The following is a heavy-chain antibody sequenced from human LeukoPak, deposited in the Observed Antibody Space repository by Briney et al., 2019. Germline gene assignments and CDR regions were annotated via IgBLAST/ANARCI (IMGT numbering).Heavy chain of an antibody. CDR1: GITFSSYA. Sequence: PGGSLRLSCAASGITFSSYAMTWVRQAPGKGLEWVSSISGSGGSTYDADSVKGRFTISRDNSKNTLYLQMNSLRAEDTAVYYCAKGGWEYSSSSDSWGQGTLVSVSS. V-gene: IGHV3-23*01. CDR3: AKGGWEYSSSSDS. CDR2: ISGSGGST. J-gene: IGHJ4*02. D-gene: IGHD6-6*01.